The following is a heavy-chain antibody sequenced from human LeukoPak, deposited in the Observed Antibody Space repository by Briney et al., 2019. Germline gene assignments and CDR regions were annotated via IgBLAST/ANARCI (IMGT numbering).Heavy chain of an antibody. CDR2: LFFGGST. D-gene: IGHD6-19*01. CDR1: GASISTYY. V-gene: IGHV4-59*01. J-gene: IGHJ4*02. CDR3: ARAGGGWSFDY. Sequence: PSETLSLTCTVSGASISTYYWSWIRQPPGKGLEWIGYLFFGGSTNYNPSLKSRVTISSDTSKNQLSLKLTSVTAADTAVYYCARAGGGWSFDYLGQGTLVTVSS.